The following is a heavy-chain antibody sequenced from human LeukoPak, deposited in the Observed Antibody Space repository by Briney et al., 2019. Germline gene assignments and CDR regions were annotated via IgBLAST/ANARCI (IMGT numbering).Heavy chain of an antibody. CDR3: TTDYYYDSSGSYYTIDY. CDR2: FDPEDGET. CDR1: GYTLTELS. V-gene: IGHV1-24*01. Sequence: ASVKVSCKVSGYTLTELSMHWVRQAPGKGLEWMGGFDPEDGETFYAQKFQGRVTMTKDTSTNTAYMELSSLRSEDTAVYYCTTDYYYDSSGSYYTIDYWGQGTLVTVSS. J-gene: IGHJ4*02. D-gene: IGHD3-22*01.